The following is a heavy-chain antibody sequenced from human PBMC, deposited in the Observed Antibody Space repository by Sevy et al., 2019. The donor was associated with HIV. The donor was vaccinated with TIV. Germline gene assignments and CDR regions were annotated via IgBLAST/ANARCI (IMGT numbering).Heavy chain of an antibody. CDR2: IIPIFGTA. J-gene: IGHJ4*02. D-gene: IGHD5-18*01. V-gene: IGHV1-69*13. Sequence: ASVKVSCKASGGTFSSYAISWVRQAPGQGLEWMGRIIPIFGTANYAQKFQGRVTITADESTSTAYMELSSLRSEDTAVYYCARALPGYSHGYGFDYWGQGTLVTVSS. CDR1: GGTFSSYA. CDR3: ARALPGYSHGYGFDY.